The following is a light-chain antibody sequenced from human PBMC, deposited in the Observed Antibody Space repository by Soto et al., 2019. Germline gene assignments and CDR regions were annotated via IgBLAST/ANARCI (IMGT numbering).Light chain of an antibody. V-gene: IGLV2-14*01. CDR1: SSDVGGYNY. CDR2: DVS. Sequence: QSALTQPASVSGSPGQSITIACTGTSSDVGGYNYVSWYQQHPGKAPKLMIYDVSNRPSGVSNRFSGSKSGNTASLTISVLQAEAEADYYCSSYTSSSLYVFGTGTKLTVL. J-gene: IGLJ1*01. CDR3: SSYTSSSLYV.